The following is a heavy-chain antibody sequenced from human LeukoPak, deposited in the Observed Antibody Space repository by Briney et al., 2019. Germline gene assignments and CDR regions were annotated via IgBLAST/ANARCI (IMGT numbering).Heavy chain of an antibody. J-gene: IGHJ6*03. Sequence: PPETLSLTCAVYGGSFSGYYWSWIRQPPGKGLEWIGEINHSGSTNYNPSLKSRVTISVDTSKNQFSLKLSPVTAADTAVYYCAREYGDYKADYYYMDVWGKGTTVTVSS. D-gene: IGHD4-17*01. CDR1: GGSFSGYY. CDR2: INHSGST. V-gene: IGHV4-34*01. CDR3: AREYGDYKADYYYMDV.